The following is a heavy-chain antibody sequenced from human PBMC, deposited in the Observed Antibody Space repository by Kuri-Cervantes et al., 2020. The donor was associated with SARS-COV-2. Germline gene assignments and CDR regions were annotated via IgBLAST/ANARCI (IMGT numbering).Heavy chain of an antibody. CDR3: AKDMGTIFGVVIGSGYGMDV. J-gene: IGHJ6*02. CDR2: IGTAGDT. D-gene: IGHD3-3*01. CDR1: GFTFSSYD. Sequence: GGSLRLSCAASGFTFSSYDMHWVRQATGKGLEWVSAIGTAGDTYYPGSVKGRFTISRENAKNSLYLQMNSLRAGDTAVYYCAKDMGTIFGVVIGSGYGMDVWGQGTTVTVSS. V-gene: IGHV3-13*04.